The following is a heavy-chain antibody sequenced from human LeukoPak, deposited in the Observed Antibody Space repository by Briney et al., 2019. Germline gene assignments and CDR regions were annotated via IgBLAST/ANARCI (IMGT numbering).Heavy chain of an antibody. J-gene: IGHJ5*02. D-gene: IGHD6-13*01. V-gene: IGHV3-7*04. CDR1: GFTFSSYW. CDR2: IKQDGSEK. Sequence: RGSLRLSCEASGFTFSSYWMSWVRQAPGKGLEWVADIKQDGSEKYYVDSVKGRFTISRDNAKNSLYLQMNSLRVEDTAMYYCARAIAAAGSAWGQGTLVTVSS. CDR3: ARAIAAAGSA.